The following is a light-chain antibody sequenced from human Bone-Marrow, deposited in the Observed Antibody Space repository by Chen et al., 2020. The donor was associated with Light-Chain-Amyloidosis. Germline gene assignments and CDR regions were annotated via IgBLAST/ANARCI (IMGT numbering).Light chain of an antibody. J-gene: IGLJ3*02. Sequence: SYVLTQPSSVSVAPGQTATIACGGNNIGSTSVHWYQQTPGQAPLLVVYDDSDRPSGLPERVSVSNSGNTASLAISRVEAGDEAAYYCHVWDRSSDRPVFGGGTKLTV. V-gene: IGLV3-21*02. CDR1: NIGSTS. CDR3: HVWDRSSDRPV. CDR2: DDS.